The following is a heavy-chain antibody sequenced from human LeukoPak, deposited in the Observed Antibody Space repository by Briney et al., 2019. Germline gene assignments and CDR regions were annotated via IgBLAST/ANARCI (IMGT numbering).Heavy chain of an antibody. CDR2: LYHSDSA. J-gene: IGHJ6*03. Sequence: PSETLSLTFVVSGFSISNGYYWFWIRQPPGRGLEWIGSLYHSDSAYYNTSLSSRVSMSVDMSKNQFSLTLSFVTAADAAVYYCARQHDSYYYYYIDVWGSGTTVTVSS. V-gene: IGHV4-38-2*01. CDR1: GFSISNGYY. CDR3: ARQHDSYYYYYIDV.